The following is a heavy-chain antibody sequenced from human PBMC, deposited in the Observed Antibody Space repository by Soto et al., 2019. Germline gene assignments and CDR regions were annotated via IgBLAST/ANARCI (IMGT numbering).Heavy chain of an antibody. CDR1: GGSMTSGDQY. CDR2: INHRGSL. D-gene: IGHD1-1*01. J-gene: IGHJ6*02. V-gene: IGHV4-31*03. Sequence: QVQLQESGPGLVKPSQTLSLTCTVKGGSMTSGDQYWTWIRHRPGDGLEWFGYINHRGSLYYNPSLKSRVSMSVDTSKNQFSLNLSSVTAADTAVYYCARELPQRQVRNMDVWGQGTTFTVAS. CDR3: ARELPQRQVRNMDV.